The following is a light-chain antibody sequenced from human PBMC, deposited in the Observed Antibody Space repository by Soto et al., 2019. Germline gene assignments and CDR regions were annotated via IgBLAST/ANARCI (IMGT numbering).Light chain of an antibody. CDR3: QQRSNWPPLT. Sequence: EIVMTQSPATLSVSPGEGATLSCKASQNVYNNLAWYQQRPGQPPRLLIYDASTRATGIPARFSGSGSGTDFTLTISSLEPEDFAVYYCQQRSNWPPLTFGGGTKVEIK. CDR2: DAS. V-gene: IGKV3-11*01. J-gene: IGKJ4*01. CDR1: QNVYNN.